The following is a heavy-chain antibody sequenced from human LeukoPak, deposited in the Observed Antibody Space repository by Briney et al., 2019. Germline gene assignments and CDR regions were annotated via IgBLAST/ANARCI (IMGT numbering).Heavy chain of an antibody. CDR2: IRYDGSNK. J-gene: IGHJ2*01. V-gene: IGHV3-33*03. CDR1: GFTFSSYG. Sequence: GGYLRLYCAASGFTFSSYGMDWVRQAPGQGLEWVAAIRYDGSNKYYADSVKGRFTISRDNSKNTLYLQMNSLRDEDTAVYYCAKDIYYDSSWYFDLWGRGTLVTVSS. D-gene: IGHD3-22*01. CDR3: AKDIYYDSSWYFDL.